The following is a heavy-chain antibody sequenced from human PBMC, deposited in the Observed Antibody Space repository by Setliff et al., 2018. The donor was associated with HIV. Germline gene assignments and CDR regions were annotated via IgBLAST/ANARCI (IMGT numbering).Heavy chain of an antibody. CDR2: ISGSGDNT. J-gene: IGHJ4*02. Sequence: PGGSLRLSCAASGFTFSSYAMSWVRQAPGKGLEWVSTISGSGDNTYYADSVKGRFTISRDNSKNTLYLQMNSLRAEDTAVYYCAKGDGRDEFGIDYWGQGTLVTVSS. CDR1: GFTFSSYA. D-gene: IGHD3-10*01. CDR3: AKGDGRDEFGIDY. V-gene: IGHV3-23*01.